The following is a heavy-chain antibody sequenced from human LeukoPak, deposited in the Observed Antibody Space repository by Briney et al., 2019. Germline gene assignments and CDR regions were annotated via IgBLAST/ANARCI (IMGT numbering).Heavy chain of an antibody. CDR3: ARGPPYDYIWGSYRSSFDY. Sequence: SETLSLTCAVYGGSFSGYYWSWIRQPPGKGLEWIGEINHSGSTNYNPSLKSRVTISVDMSKNQFSLKLSSVTAADTAVYYCARGPPYDYIWGSYRSSFDYWGQGTLVTVSS. CDR1: GGSFSGYY. V-gene: IGHV4-34*01. D-gene: IGHD3-16*02. J-gene: IGHJ4*02. CDR2: INHSGST.